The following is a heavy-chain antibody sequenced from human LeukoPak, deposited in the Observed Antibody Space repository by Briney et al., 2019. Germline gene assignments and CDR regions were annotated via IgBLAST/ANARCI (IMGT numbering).Heavy chain of an antibody. D-gene: IGHD6-13*01. J-gene: IGHJ6*02. CDR3: ARRRTRWGMDV. CDR1: GFTFTSYA. CDR2: ISANSGNT. Sequence: ASVRVSCAASGFTFTSYAISWVRQAPGQGVEWVGCISANSGNTYYAQTLQGRVTMTTDTSTSTAYMERRSLRSEDTAVYYCARRRTRWGMDVWGQGTTVTVPS. V-gene: IGHV1-18*01.